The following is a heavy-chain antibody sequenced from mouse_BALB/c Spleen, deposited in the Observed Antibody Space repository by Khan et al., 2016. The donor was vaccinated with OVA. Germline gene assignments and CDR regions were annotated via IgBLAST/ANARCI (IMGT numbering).Heavy chain of an antibody. CDR3: ARIKKIVATYFDD. CDR2: TNPTNGRT. J-gene: IGHJ2*01. V-gene: IGHV1S81*02. CDR1: GYTFTSYW. D-gene: IGHD1-1*01. Sequence: VQLQQSGAELVKAGASVKMSCKASGYTFTSYWMHWVKQRLGQGLEWFAETNPTNGRTYYNEKFKSKATLTVDKSSSTAYMLLSGPTFEDSAVDYCARIKKIVATYFDDWGQGTTRTVAS.